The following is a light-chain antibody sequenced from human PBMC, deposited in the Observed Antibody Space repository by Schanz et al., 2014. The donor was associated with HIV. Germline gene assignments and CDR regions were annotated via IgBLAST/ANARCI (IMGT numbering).Light chain of an antibody. CDR1: QSVSSD. V-gene: IGKV3-15*01. CDR3: QQYNSWPRT. Sequence: EIVLTQSPATLSVSPGERATLSCRASQSVSSDLAWYQQKPGQAPRLLIYGASTRATGIPGRFSGSGSGTEFTLTISSLQSEDFAVYYCQQYNSWPRTFGQGTKVEIK. J-gene: IGKJ1*01. CDR2: GAS.